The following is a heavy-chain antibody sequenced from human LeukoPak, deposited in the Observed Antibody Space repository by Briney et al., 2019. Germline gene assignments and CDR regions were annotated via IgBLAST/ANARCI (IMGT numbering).Heavy chain of an antibody. D-gene: IGHD5-12*01. CDR2: IIPIFGTA. CDR3: ARDSGSGVAGHDAFDI. CDR1: GGTFSSYA. Sequence: SVKVSCKASGGTFSSYAISWVRQAPGQGLEWMGGIIPIFGTANYAQKFQGRVTITADESTSTAYMELSGLRSEDTAVYYCARDSGSGVAGHDAFDIWGQGTMVTVSS. J-gene: IGHJ3*02. V-gene: IGHV1-69*13.